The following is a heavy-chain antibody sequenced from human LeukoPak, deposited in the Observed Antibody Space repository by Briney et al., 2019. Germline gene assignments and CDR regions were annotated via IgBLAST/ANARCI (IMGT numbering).Heavy chain of an antibody. CDR2: INHSGST. J-gene: IGHJ6*02. CDR3: NYYYYGMDV. V-gene: IGHV4-38-2*02. CDR1: GYSISSGYY. Sequence: SETLSLTCTVSGYSISSGYYWGWIRQPPGKGLEWIGEINHSGSTNYNPSLKSRVTISVDTSKNQFSLKLSSVTAADTAVYYCNYYYYGMDVWGQGTTVTVSS.